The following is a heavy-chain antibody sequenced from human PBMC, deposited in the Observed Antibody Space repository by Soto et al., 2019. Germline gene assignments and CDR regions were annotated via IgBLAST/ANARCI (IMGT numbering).Heavy chain of an antibody. CDR1: GGSISSGSYY. CDR3: ARMLYSSTPHFDY. J-gene: IGHJ4*02. CDR2: IFYSGST. Sequence: SETLSLTCSVSGGSISSGSYYWSWIRQHPGQGLEWIGYIFYSGSTYYNPSLKSRVSISVDTSKNQFSLRLSSVTAADTAVYYCARMLYSSTPHFDYWGQGALVTVSS. D-gene: IGHD6-19*01. V-gene: IGHV4-31*03.